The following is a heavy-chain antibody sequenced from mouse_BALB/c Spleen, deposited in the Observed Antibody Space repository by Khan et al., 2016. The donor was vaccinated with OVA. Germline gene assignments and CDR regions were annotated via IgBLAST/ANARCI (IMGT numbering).Heavy chain of an antibody. D-gene: IGHD4-1*01. CDR3: AREASSWDFSFPY. V-gene: IGHV1S136*01. CDR2: INPYTAGT. Sequence: VQLQQSGPELVEPGASVKMSCKASGYTFTNYVMHWVKQKPGQGLEWIGYINPYTAGTRYNEKFKDKATLTSDISSTTAYMEVSSLTSEDSAGYYCAREASSWDFSFPYWGQGTLVTGSA. CDR1: GYTFTNYV. J-gene: IGHJ3*01.